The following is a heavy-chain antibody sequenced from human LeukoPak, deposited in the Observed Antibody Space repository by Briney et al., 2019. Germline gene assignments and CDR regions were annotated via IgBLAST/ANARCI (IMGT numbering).Heavy chain of an antibody. CDR1: GFTFSYYG. CDR2: IRYDGSNK. V-gene: IGHV3-30*02. CDR3: AKEHCSGGSCYSHIDY. J-gene: IGHJ4*02. Sequence: GGSLRLSCAASGFTFSYYGTHWVRQAPGKGLEWVAFIRYDGSNKYYVDSVKGRFTISRDNSKNTLYLQMNSLRTEDTAVYYCAKEHCSGGSCYSHIDYWGQGTLVTVSS. D-gene: IGHD2-15*01.